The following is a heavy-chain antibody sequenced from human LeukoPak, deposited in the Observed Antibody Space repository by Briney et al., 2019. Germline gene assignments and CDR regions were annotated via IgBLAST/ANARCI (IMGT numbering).Heavy chain of an antibody. CDR3: ARGSTMVRGVIKRPPAFDY. Sequence: PGGSLRLSCAASGFTFSDYYMSWIRQAPGKGLEWVSYISSSGSTIYYADSVKGRFTISRDNAKNSLYLQMNSLRAEDTAVYYCARGSTMVRGVIKRPPAFDYWGQGTLVTVCS. V-gene: IGHV3-11*01. J-gene: IGHJ4*02. CDR2: ISSSGSTI. D-gene: IGHD3-10*01. CDR1: GFTFSDYY.